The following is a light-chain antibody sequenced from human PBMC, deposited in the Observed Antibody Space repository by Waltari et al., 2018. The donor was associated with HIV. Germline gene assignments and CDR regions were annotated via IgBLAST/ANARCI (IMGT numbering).Light chain of an antibody. CDR1: SSNIGRKY. V-gene: IGLV1-47*01. CDR2: RDD. CDR3: AAWDDSLSGYV. J-gene: IGLJ1*01. Sequence: QSVLTQSPSASGTPGQRVTISCSGSSSNIGRKYVYWYQQQLPGTAPKLLIYRDDQRPSGVPDRFSGSKSGTSASLAISGLRSDDEADYYCAAWDDSLSGYVFGAGTKVTVL.